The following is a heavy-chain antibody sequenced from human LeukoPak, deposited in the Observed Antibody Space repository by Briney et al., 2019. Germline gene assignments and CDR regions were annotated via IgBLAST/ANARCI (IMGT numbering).Heavy chain of an antibody. CDR1: GYTFTGYY. CDR2: INPNSGGS. D-gene: IGHD3-22*01. J-gene: IGHJ3*02. Sequence: ASVKVSCKASGYTFTGYYIHWVRQAPGQGLEWMGWINPNSGGSKYAQKFQGRVTMTRDTSISTAYMELSRLRYDDTAVYYCARGFDYYDSSGYNSDALDIWGQGTMVTVSS. V-gene: IGHV1-2*02. CDR3: ARGFDYYDSSGYNSDALDI.